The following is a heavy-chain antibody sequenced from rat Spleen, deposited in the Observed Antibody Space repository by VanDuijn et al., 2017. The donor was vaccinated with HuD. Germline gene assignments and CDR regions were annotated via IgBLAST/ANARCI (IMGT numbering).Heavy chain of an antibody. V-gene: IGHV3-1*01. J-gene: IGHJ2*01. CDR1: GYSITSNY. Sequence: EVQLQESGPGLVKPSQSLSLTCSVTGYSITSNYWGWIRKFPGKKMEWMGFISYSGSTSHNPSLKSRISITRDTSKNQFFLQLNSVTTEDTATYYCARWDFSSYPDYWGQGVMVTVSS. CDR2: ISYSGST. CDR3: ARWDFSSYPDY. D-gene: IGHD1-8*01.